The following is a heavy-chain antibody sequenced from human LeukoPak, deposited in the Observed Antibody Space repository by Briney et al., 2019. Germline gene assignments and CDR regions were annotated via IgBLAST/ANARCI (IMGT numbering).Heavy chain of an antibody. CDR3: ARGGPNHGFDY. CDR2: VITNNGVT. D-gene: IGHD1-14*01. J-gene: IGHJ4*01. V-gene: IGHV1-2*07. Sequence: GASVKVSCKASGYTFTSYWMHWVRQAPGQGLEWMGWVITNNGVTKYAHKYQGRVTMTRDTSINTVYMELSMVTSDDTAMYYCARGGPNHGFDYWGHGILVTVSS. CDR1: GYTFTSYW.